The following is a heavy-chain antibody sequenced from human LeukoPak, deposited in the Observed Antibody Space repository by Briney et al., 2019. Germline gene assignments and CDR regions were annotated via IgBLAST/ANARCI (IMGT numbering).Heavy chain of an antibody. Sequence: PGGSLRLSCAASGFIFNDYSMNWVRQAPGKGLEWISYVGIDSGNTKYADSVKGRFTISGDNAKKSLYLQMNSLRVEDTAVYYCARDYRFAFDNWGQGTLVTVSS. CDR3: ARDYRFAFDN. J-gene: IGHJ4*02. CDR1: GFIFNDYS. CDR2: VGIDSGNT. V-gene: IGHV3-21*05.